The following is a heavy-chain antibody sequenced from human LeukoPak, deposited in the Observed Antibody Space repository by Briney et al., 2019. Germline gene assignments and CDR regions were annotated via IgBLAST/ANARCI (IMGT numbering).Heavy chain of an antibody. V-gene: IGHV3-7*01. Sequence: GGSLRVSCAASGFIFSSYWMSWVRQARGKGLEWVANINEDGSEKKYVDSVKGRFTISRDNAKNSVYLQMNSLRAEDTAVYYCAREHDYGDYVDYWGQGTLVTVSS. CDR3: AREHDYGDYVDY. CDR2: INEDGSEK. CDR1: GFIFSSYW. D-gene: IGHD4-17*01. J-gene: IGHJ4*02.